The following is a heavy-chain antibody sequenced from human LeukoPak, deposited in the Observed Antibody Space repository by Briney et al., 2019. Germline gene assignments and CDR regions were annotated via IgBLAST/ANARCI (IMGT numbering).Heavy chain of an antibody. V-gene: IGHV3-66*01. J-gene: IGHJ4*02. Sequence: PGGSLRLSCAASGFIVSSNYMSWVRPAPGKGLEWVSVIKSDGSTHYADSVKGRFTISRDNSKNTLYLQMNSLRAEDTAEYYCVRDKYCSGGSCYGFSDYWGQGTLVTVSS. D-gene: IGHD2-15*01. CDR2: IKSDGST. CDR1: GFIVSSNY. CDR3: VRDKYCSGGSCYGFSDY.